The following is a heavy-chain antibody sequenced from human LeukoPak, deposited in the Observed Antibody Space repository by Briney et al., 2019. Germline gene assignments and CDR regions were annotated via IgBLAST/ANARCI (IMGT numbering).Heavy chain of an antibody. J-gene: IGHJ4*02. CDR2: ISGDGGST. CDR3: AKVMGAYSSSWYAFDY. V-gene: IGHV3-43*02. D-gene: IGHD6-13*01. Sequence: GSLRLSCAASGFTFDDYAMHWVRQAPGQGLDWVSLISGDGGSTYYAASVKGRFTISRDNSKNSLYLQMNSLRTEDTALYYCAKVMGAYSSSWYAFDYWGQGTLVTVSS. CDR1: GFTFDDYA.